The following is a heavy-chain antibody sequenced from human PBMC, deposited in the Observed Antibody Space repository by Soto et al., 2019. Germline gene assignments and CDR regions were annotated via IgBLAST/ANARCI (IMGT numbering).Heavy chain of an antibody. Sequence: GGSLRLSCAASGFTFSSYGMHWVRQAPGKGLEWVAVISYDGSNKYYADSVKGRFTISRDNSKNTLYLQMNSLRAEDTAVYYCAKDSFPYGGNSYYFDYWGQGTLVTVSS. V-gene: IGHV3-30*18. J-gene: IGHJ4*02. CDR2: ISYDGSNK. CDR3: AKDSFPYGGNSYYFDY. D-gene: IGHD4-17*01. CDR1: GFTFSSYG.